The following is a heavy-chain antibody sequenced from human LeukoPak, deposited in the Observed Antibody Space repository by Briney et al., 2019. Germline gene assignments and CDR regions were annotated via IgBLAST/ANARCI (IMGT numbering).Heavy chain of an antibody. Sequence: GGSLRLSCAASGFTFSSYSMNWVRQAPGKGLEWVSSISSSSSYIYYADSVKGRFTISRDNAKNSLYLQMNSLRAEDTAAYYCARDGYGYCSSTSCPNQDGMDVWGQGTTVTVSS. J-gene: IGHJ6*02. V-gene: IGHV3-21*01. D-gene: IGHD2-2*01. CDR3: ARDGYGYCSSTSCPNQDGMDV. CDR2: ISSSSSYI. CDR1: GFTFSSYS.